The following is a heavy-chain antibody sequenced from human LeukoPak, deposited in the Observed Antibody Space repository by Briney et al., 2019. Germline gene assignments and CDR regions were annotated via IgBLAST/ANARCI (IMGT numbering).Heavy chain of an antibody. CDR2: ISWNSGSI. CDR3: AKGLFYGSSGYRGDSPIDY. V-gene: IGHV3-9*01. CDR1: GFTFDDYA. D-gene: IGHD3-22*01. J-gene: IGHJ4*02. Sequence: GGSLRLSCAASGFTFDDYAMHWVRHAPGKGLEWVSGISWNSGSICYADSVKGRFTISRDNAKNSLYLQMNSLRAEDTALYYCAKGLFYGSSGYRGDSPIDYWGQGTLVTVSS.